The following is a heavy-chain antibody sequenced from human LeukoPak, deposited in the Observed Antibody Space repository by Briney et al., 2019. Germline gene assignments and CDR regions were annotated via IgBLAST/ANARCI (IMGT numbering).Heavy chain of an antibody. J-gene: IGHJ6*03. CDR3: TTVLASTPPDVGHYYYYMDV. CDR2: IKSKTDGGTT. V-gene: IGHV3-15*01. D-gene: IGHD1-14*01. CDR1: GFTFSNAW. Sequence: PGGSLRLSCAASGFTFSNAWMSWVRQAPGKGLEWVGRIKSKTDGGTTDYAAPVKGRFTISRDDSKNALYLQMNSLKTEDTAVYYCTTVLASTPPDVGHYYYYMDVWGKGTTVTVSS.